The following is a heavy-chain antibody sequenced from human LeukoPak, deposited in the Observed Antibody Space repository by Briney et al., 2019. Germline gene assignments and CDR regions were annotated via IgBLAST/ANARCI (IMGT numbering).Heavy chain of an antibody. Sequence: GRSLRLSCAASGFTFSSYDMHWVRQAPGKGLEWVTFVSYDGSDKYYADSVKGRFTISRDNSKNTLYLQMNSLRAEDTAVYYCARAHFDWLLDYWGQGTLVTVSS. J-gene: IGHJ4*02. D-gene: IGHD3-9*01. CDR2: VSYDGSDK. CDR3: ARAHFDWLLDY. V-gene: IGHV3-30*03. CDR1: GFTFSSYD.